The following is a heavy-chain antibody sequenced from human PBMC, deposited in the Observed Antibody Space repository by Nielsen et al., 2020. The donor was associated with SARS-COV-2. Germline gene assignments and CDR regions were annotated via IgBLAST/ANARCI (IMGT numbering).Heavy chain of an antibody. Sequence: GESLKISCAASGFTFSSYGMHWVRQAPGKGLEWVAVIWYDGSNKYYADSVKGRFTISRDNSKNTLYLQMNSLRAEDTAVYYCASLITMVRGEIFDYWGQGTLVTVSS. CDR1: GFTFSSYG. CDR3: ASLITMVRGEIFDY. CDR2: IWYDGSNK. V-gene: IGHV3-33*01. J-gene: IGHJ4*02. D-gene: IGHD3-10*01.